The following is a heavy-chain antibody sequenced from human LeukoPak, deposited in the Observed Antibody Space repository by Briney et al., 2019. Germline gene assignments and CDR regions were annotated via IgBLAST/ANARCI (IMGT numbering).Heavy chain of an antibody. V-gene: IGHV3-9*01. J-gene: IGHJ4*02. CDR2: ISWNSGSI. CDR3: SALGSGVVHSDGDTASYYFDY. D-gene: IGHD5-18*01. Sequence: PGGSLRLSCAASGFTFDDYAMHWVQQAPGKGLEWVSDISWNSGSIGYADSVKGRFTISRDNAKNSLYLQMNSLRAEDTALYYCSALGSGVVHSDGDTASYYFDYWGQGTLVTVSS. CDR1: GFTFDDYA.